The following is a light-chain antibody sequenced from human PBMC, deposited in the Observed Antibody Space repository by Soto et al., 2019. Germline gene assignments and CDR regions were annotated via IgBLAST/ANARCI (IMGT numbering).Light chain of an antibody. CDR2: GVS. Sequence: QSALTQPASVSGSPGQSSTISCTGTNSDVGGYNYVSWYQQYPGKAPKLIIYGVSNRPSGVSNRFSGSKFGNTASLTISGLQADDEADYYCNSYAGSSYVFGTGTKLTVL. V-gene: IGLV2-14*01. CDR1: NSDVGGYNY. CDR3: NSYAGSSYV. J-gene: IGLJ1*01.